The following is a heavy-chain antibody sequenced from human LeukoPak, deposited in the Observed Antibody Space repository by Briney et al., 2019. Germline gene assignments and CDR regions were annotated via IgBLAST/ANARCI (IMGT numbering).Heavy chain of an antibody. V-gene: IGHV3-21*01. J-gene: IGHJ4*02. CDR2: ISSSSSYI. Sequence: GGSLGLSCAASGFTFTSYSMNWVRQAPGKGLEWVSSISSSSSYIYYADSVRGRFTISRDNAKNSLYLQMNSLRAEDTAVYYCARSVGNSNDYWGQGTLVTVSS. CDR1: GFTFTSYS. D-gene: IGHD4-23*01. CDR3: ARSVGNSNDY.